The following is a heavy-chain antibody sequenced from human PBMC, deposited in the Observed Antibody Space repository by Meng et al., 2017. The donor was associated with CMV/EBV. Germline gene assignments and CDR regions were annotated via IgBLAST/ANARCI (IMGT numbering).Heavy chain of an antibody. D-gene: IGHD4-11*01. CDR1: GFTFSSYA. V-gene: IGHV3-30-3*01. CDR2: ISYDGSNK. Sequence: GGSLRLSCAASGFTFSSYAMHWVRQAPGKGLEWVAVISYDGSNKYYADSVKGRFTISRDNSKNTLYLQMNCLRAEDTAVYYCAIHSNYFDYWGQGTLVTVSS. J-gene: IGHJ4*02. CDR3: AIHSNYFDY.